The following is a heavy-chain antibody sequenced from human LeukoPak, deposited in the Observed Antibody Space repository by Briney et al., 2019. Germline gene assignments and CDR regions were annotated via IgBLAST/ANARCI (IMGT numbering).Heavy chain of an antibody. Sequence: ASVKVSCKVSGYTLTELSMHWVRQAPGKGLEWMGGFYPEDGETIYAQKFQGRVTMTRDTSTSTVYMELSSLRSEDTAVYYCAREEYQLLHFDYWGQGTLVTVSS. D-gene: IGHD2-2*01. V-gene: IGHV1-24*01. CDR3: AREEYQLLHFDY. J-gene: IGHJ4*02. CDR2: FYPEDGET. CDR1: GYTLTELS.